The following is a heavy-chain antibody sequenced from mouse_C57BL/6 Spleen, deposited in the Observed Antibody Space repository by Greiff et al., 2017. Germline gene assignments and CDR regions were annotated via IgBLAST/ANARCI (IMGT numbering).Heavy chain of an antibody. CDR3: ARSGVTRSSPYYFDY. J-gene: IGHJ2*01. CDR2: IDPANGNT. V-gene: IGHV14-3*01. CDR1: GFNIKNTY. Sequence: EVQLQESVAELVRPGASVKLSCTASGFNIKNTYMHWVKQRPEQGLEWIGRIDPANGNTKYAPKFQGKATITADTSSNTAYLQLSSLTSEDTAIYSCARSGVTRSSPYYFDYWGQGTTLTVSS. D-gene: IGHD2-5*01.